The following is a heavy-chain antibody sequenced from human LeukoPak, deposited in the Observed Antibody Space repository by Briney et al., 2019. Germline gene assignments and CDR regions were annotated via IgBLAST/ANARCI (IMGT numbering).Heavy chain of an antibody. J-gene: IGHJ5*02. CDR3: ARHSPPSGRHIVVVTARSWFDP. Sequence: SETLSLTCTVSGGSISSGDYYWSWIRQPPGKGLEWSGYIYYSGSTNYNPSLKSRVTISVDTSKNQFSLKLSSVTAADTAVYYCARHSPPSGRHIVVVTARSWFDPWGQGTLVTVSS. V-gene: IGHV4-30-4*01. CDR2: IYYSGST. CDR1: GGSISSGDYY. D-gene: IGHD2-21*02.